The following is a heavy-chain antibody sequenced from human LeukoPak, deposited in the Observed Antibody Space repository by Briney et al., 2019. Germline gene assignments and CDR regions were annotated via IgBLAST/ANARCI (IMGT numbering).Heavy chain of an antibody. J-gene: IGHJ4*02. V-gene: IGHV4-34*01. CDR2: INHSGST. CDR3: ASSGYFDY. Sequence: PSETLSLTCAVYGGSFSGYYWSWIRQPPGKGLEWIGEINHSGSTNYNPSLKGRVTISVDTSKNQFSLKLSSVTAADTAVYYCASSGYFDYWGQGTLVTVSS. CDR1: GGSFSGYY.